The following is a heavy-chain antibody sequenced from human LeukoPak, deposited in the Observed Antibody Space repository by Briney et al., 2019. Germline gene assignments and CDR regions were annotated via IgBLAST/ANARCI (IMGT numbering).Heavy chain of an antibody. D-gene: IGHD3-10*01. CDR2: ISPYNGNT. Sequence: GSVNVSCTASGFTFTSYAISWVRQAPGQGLEWMGWISPYNGNTNYGQKLQGRVTMTTDTSTSTADMELRSLRSDDTAVYYCARDRAGEWGQGTLVTVAS. CDR3: ARDRAGE. J-gene: IGHJ4*02. V-gene: IGHV1-18*01. CDR1: GFTFTSYA.